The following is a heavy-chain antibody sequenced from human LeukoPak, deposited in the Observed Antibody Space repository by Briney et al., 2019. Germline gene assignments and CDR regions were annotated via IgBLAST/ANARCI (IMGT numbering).Heavy chain of an antibody. CDR1: GGAITNYY. D-gene: IGHD3-3*01. CDR3: AREIPHYDFWSGWYYYYMDV. J-gene: IGHJ6*03. CDR2: IYYTGST. V-gene: IGHV4-59*12. Sequence: SETLSLTCGVSGGAITNYYWNWIRQAPGKGLEWLGYIYYTGSTTYNPSLKSRVTMSVDTSKNQFSLKLSSVTAADTAVYYCAREIPHYDFWSGWYYYYMDVWGKGTTVTVSS.